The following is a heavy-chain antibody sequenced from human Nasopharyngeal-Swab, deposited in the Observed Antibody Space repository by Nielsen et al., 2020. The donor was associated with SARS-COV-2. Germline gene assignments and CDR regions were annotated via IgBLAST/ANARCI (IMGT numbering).Heavy chain of an antibody. Sequence: GESLKISCAASGFTFDDYAMHWVRQAPGKGLEWVSAVSGDVAHTTYYADSVKGRFTISRDNSKNTLYLQMNGLRAEDAAIYYCARDGRIGYGVYLDYWGQGTPVTVSS. D-gene: IGHD5-12*01. J-gene: IGHJ4*02. CDR3: ARDGRIGYGVYLDY. V-gene: IGHV3-23*01. CDR2: VSGDVAHTT. CDR1: GFTFDDYA.